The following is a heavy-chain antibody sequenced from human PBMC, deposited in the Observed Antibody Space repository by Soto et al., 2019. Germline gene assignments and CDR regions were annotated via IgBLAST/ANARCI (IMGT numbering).Heavy chain of an antibody. CDR1: GFTFNTYA. V-gene: IGHV3-23*01. CDR2: ISADGAGT. D-gene: IGHD6-13*01. Sequence: GGSLRLSCAASGFTFNTYAMNWVCQAPGKGLEWVSAISADGAGTYYADSVKVRFTISRDTSKNTLSLQMISLRAEDADIFYCARISSSSCTDYWGQGSMVSVSS. CDR3: ARISSSSCTDY. J-gene: IGHJ4*02.